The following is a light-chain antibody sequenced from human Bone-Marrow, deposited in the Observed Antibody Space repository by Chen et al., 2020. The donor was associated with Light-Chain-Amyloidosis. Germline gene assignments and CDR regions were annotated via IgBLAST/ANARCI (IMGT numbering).Light chain of an antibody. V-gene: IGKV1-39*01. CDR2: FAS. Sequence: DIQMTQSPSPLSASLGDRVTITCRASEDIRVYLNWYQQKPGKAPKLLIYFASNLEAWVPSRFSGSGSGTDFTLTISSLQPEDSATYYCQQSYSAWTCGQGTKVDIK. J-gene: IGKJ1*01. CDR3: QQSYSAWT. CDR1: EDIRVY.